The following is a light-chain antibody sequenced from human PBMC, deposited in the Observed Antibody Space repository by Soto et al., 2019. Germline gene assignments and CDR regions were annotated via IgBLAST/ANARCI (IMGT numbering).Light chain of an antibody. Sequence: EILLTQSPSTLSLSPGEGVTLSCRASQSVTVNSLAWYQQEPGQAPRLLIYAASTRAAAVPDRLTGSGSGTDFALTISRLEPEDFGVYYCQQYGDSPLTSGPGTKVDIK. J-gene: IGKJ3*01. CDR2: AAS. V-gene: IGKV3-20*01. CDR3: QQYGDSPLT. CDR1: QSVTVNS.